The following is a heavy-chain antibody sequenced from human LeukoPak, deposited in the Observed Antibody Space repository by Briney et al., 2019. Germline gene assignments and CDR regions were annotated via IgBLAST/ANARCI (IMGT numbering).Heavy chain of an antibody. Sequence: GGSLRLSCAASGFTFSSYAMSWVRQAPGKGLEWVSAISGSGGSTYYADSVKGRFTISRDNSKNTLYLQMNSLRAEDTAVYCCAKGKGVVPAAIRGGNWFDPWGQGTLVTVSS. J-gene: IGHJ5*02. V-gene: IGHV3-23*01. D-gene: IGHD2-2*01. CDR1: GFTFSSYA. CDR2: ISGSGGST. CDR3: AKGKGVVPAAIRGGNWFDP.